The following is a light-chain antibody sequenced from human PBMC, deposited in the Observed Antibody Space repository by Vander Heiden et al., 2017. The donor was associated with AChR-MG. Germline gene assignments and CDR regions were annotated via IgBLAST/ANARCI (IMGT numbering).Light chain of an antibody. CDR1: QSVSSSL. CDR2: HAP. V-gene: IGKV3-20*01. CDR3: QQYGSSPLT. Sequence: ELVLTQSPGTLSLSPRERPTLSCRASQSVSSSLLASSQQKPGQAPRPLIYHAPTRDTGIPDRFSGGGSGADFTLTISRLETEDCAVDYCQQYGSSPLTFGGGTKVEIK. J-gene: IGKJ4*01.